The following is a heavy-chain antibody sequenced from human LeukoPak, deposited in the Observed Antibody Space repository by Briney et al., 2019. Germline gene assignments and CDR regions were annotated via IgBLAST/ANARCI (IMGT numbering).Heavy chain of an antibody. J-gene: IGHJ4*02. CDR2: ISGSGDST. Sequence: GGSLRLSCAASGFTFSSYPMHWVRQAPGKGLEWVSAISGSGDSTFYADSVRGRFTISRDNSKNTLSLQMNSLRGEDTAVYYCAKDYPLDYWGQGTLVTVSS. V-gene: IGHV3-23*01. CDR3: AKDYPLDY. CDR1: GFTFSSYP.